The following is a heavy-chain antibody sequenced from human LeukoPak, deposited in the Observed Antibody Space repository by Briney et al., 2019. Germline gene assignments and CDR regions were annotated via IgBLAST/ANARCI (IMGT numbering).Heavy chain of an antibody. Sequence: PSETLSLTCTVSGGSVSSGSYYWSWIRQPPGKGLEWIGYIHYSGSTNYNPSLKSRVTISVDTSKNQFSLKLGSVTAADTAVYYCARGRVSTYYYDSSGYTTEYYFDYWGQGTLVTVSS. J-gene: IGHJ4*02. CDR3: ARGRVSTYYYDSSGYTTEYYFDY. D-gene: IGHD3-22*01. CDR1: GGSVSSGSYY. V-gene: IGHV4-61*01. CDR2: IHYSGST.